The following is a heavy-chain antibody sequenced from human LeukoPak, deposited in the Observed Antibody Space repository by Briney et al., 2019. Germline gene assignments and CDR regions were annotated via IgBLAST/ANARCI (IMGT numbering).Heavy chain of an antibody. D-gene: IGHD3-22*01. CDR3: ARDTHPQYYYDSSGGDYYYGMDV. J-gene: IGHJ6*02. CDR2: IIPILGIA. Sequence: SVRVSCKASGGTFSSYAISWVRQAPGQGLEWMGRIIPILGIANYAQKFQGRVTITADKSTSTAYMELSSLRSEDTAVYYCARDTHPQYYYDSSGGDYYYGMDVWSQGTTVTVSS. V-gene: IGHV1-69*04. CDR1: GGTFSSYA.